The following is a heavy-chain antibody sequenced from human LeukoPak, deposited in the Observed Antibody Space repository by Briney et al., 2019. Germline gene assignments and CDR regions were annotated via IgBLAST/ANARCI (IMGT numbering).Heavy chain of an antibody. CDR1: GFTFSSYA. D-gene: IGHD1-26*01. V-gene: IGHV3-64*04. J-gene: IGHJ4*02. Sequence: PGGSLRLSCSASGFTFSSYAMHWVRQAPGKGLEYVSAISSNGGSTYYADSVKGRFTISRDNSKNTLYLQMNSLRAEDTAVYYCARRNSGSHDYWGQGTLVTVSS. CDR3: ARRNSGSHDY. CDR2: ISSNGGST.